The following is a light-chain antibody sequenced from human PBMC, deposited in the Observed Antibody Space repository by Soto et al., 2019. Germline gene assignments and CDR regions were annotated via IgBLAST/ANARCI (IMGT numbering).Light chain of an antibody. V-gene: IGKV3-11*01. Sequence: EIVFTPSPAPLSLSPGDRATLSCRASQSISSYLAWYQQKPGQSPRLLIYDASNRATGIPARFSGSGSGTDFTLTISSLEPEDFAVYYCQQRSDWPPITFGQGTRLEIK. CDR3: QQRSDWPPIT. CDR1: QSISSY. J-gene: IGKJ5*01. CDR2: DAS.